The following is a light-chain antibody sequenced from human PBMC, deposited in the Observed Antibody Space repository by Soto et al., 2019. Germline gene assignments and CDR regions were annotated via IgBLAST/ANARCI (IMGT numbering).Light chain of an antibody. V-gene: IGKV3-20*01. CDR1: QSVSSN. CDR2: GAS. Sequence: EIVMTQSPATLSVSPGERTTLSCRASQSVSSNLAWYQQKPGQAPRLLIYGASNRATGIPDRFSGSGSGTDFTLTISRLEPEDFAVYYCQYYGSSITFGQGTRLEI. CDR3: QYYGSSIT. J-gene: IGKJ5*01.